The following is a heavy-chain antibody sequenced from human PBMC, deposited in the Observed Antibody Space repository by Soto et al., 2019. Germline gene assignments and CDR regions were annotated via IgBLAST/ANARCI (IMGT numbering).Heavy chain of an antibody. CDR3: AKALVPALTAKFGY. D-gene: IGHD5-18*01. CDR2: VTASGGGT. CDR1: GISFSRCL. V-gene: IGHV3-23*01. J-gene: IGHJ4*02. Sequence: GGSLRLSCGASGISFSRCLMSWVRQAPGKGLEWVSTVTASGGGTFYANSVKGRFTISRDNSRNTLHLQMSSLRVEDTALYYCAKALVPALTAKFGYWGQGTLVTVSS.